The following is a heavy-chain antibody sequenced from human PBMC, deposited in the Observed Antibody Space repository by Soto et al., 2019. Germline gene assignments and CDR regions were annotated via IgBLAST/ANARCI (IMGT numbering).Heavy chain of an antibody. CDR2: TFYRSKWIH. CDR1: GDSVSSSSAT. Sequence: SQTLSLTCDISGDSVSSSSATWNWIRESPSRGLEWLGRTFYRSKWIHDYALSVKSRIIINPETSKNQFSLQLNSVTPGDTAMYHCARQLAGTFDSWGQGTLVTVSS. J-gene: IGHJ4*02. V-gene: IGHV6-1*01. CDR3: ARQLAGTFDS. D-gene: IGHD3-10*01.